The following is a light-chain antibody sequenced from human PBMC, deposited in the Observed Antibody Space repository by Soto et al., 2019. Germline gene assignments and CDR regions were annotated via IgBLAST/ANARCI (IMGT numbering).Light chain of an antibody. J-gene: IGKJ1*01. V-gene: IGKV1-5*01. CDR3: QQHNGYSERM. CDR1: QGINSW. CDR2: GAS. Sequence: DIQMTQSPSSVSASVGDRVTITCRASQGINSWLAWYQQKPGKAPKLLIYGASSLASGVPSRFSGSGSGTEFTLTISSLQPDDFATYYCQQHNGYSERMFGQGTKVDIK.